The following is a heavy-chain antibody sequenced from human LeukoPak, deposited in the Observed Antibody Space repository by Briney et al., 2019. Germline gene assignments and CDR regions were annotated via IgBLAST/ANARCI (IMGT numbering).Heavy chain of an antibody. CDR1: GFNFNDAW. D-gene: IGHD6-13*01. V-gene: IGHV3-23*01. CDR2: ISGSGGST. Sequence: GGSLRLSCAASGFNFNDAWMSWVRQAPGKGLEWVSAISGSGGSTYYADSVKGRFTISRDNSKNTLYLQMNSLRAEDTAVYYCAKDPDSSSWYVDYWGQGTLVTVSS. CDR3: AKDPDSSSWYVDY. J-gene: IGHJ4*02.